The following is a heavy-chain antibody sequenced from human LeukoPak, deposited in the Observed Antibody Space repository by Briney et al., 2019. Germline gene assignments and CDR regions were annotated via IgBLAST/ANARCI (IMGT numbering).Heavy chain of an antibody. Sequence: EPSETLSLTCTVSGGSISSYYWSWIRQPPGKGLEWIGYIYYSGSTNYNPSLKSRVTISVDTSKNQFSLKLSSVTAADTAVYYCARGLGYCSSTSCSQRGYYYYMDVWGKGTTVTVSS. CDR1: GGSISSYY. D-gene: IGHD2-2*01. CDR3: ARGLGYCSSTSCSQRGYYYYMDV. V-gene: IGHV4-59*01. CDR2: IYYSGST. J-gene: IGHJ6*03.